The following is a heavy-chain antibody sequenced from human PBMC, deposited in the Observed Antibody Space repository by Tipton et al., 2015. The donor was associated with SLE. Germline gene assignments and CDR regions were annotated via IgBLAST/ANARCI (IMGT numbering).Heavy chain of an antibody. CDR1: GGTLSSYP. J-gene: IGHJ6*03. CDR3: ARAIVVVPGHYYMDV. D-gene: IGHD2-2*01. V-gene: IGHV1-18*01. Sequence: QSGAEVKKPGSSVKVSCKASGGTLSSYPISWVRQAPGQGLEWMGWISAYNGNTNYAQKLQGRVTMTTDTSTSTAYMGLRSLRSGDTAVYYCARAIVVVPGHYYMDVWGKGTTVTISS. CDR2: ISAYNGNT.